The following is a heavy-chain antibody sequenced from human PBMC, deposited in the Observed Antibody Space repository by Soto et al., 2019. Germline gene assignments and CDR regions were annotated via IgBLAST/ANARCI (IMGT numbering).Heavy chain of an antibody. CDR2: INHSGST. J-gene: IGHJ6*03. D-gene: IGHD4-4*01. Sequence: QVQLQQWGAGLLKPSETLSLTCAVYGGSFSGYYWSWIRQPPGKGLEWIGEINHSGSTNYNPSLKRRVTTSVDTSKNQISLKLSSVTAADTAVYYCARGRPALTTFIKRGNYYCYMDVWGKGTTVTVSS. CDR1: GGSFSGYY. CDR3: ARGRPALTTFIKRGNYYCYMDV. V-gene: IGHV4-34*01.